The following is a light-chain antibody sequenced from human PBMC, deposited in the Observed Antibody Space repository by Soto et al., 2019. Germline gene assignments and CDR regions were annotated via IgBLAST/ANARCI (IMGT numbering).Light chain of an antibody. CDR1: QSVSSN. J-gene: IGKJ1*01. CDR2: GAS. CDR3: QQHNKWPPWT. V-gene: IGKV3-15*01. Sequence: EIVMTQSPATLSVSPGERATLSCRASQSVSSNLAWYQQKPGQAPRLLIYGASTRATGIPARFSGSGSGAEFTLTISSLQSEDFAVYYCQQHNKWPPWTFGQGTKVDIK.